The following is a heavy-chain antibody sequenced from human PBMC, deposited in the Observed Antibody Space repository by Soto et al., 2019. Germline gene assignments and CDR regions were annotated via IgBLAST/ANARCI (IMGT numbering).Heavy chain of an antibody. D-gene: IGHD2-15*01. Sequence: QVTLKESGPVLVKPTETLTLTCTVSGFSLSNARMGVSWIRQPPGKALEWLAHIFSNDEKSYSTSLKSRLTISKDTSKRQVVLTMTNMDPVDTATYYCARILAAPYYFDYWGQGTLVTVSS. J-gene: IGHJ4*02. CDR2: IFSNDEK. V-gene: IGHV2-26*01. CDR1: GFSLSNARMG. CDR3: ARILAAPYYFDY.